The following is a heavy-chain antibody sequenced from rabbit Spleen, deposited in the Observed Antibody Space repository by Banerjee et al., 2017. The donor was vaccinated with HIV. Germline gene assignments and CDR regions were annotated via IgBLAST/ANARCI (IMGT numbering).Heavy chain of an antibody. J-gene: IGHJ4*01. CDR3: ARDMDGGYLGFNL. V-gene: IGHV1S40*01. D-gene: IGHD3-1*01. Sequence: QSLEESGGDLVKPGASLTLTCTASGFSFSSRYYMCWVRQAPGKGLEWIACIYTGSGSTYYASWAKGRFTISKTSSTAVTLQMTSLTDADTATYFCARDMDGGYLGFNLWGPGTLVTVS. CDR2: IYTGSGST. CDR1: GFSFSSRYY.